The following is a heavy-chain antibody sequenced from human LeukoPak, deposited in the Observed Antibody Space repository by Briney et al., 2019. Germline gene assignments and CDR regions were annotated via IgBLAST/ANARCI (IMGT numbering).Heavy chain of an antibody. D-gene: IGHD3-16*02. CDR3: ARYYDYVWGSYRAYNWFDP. Sequence: SETLSLTCTVSGGSISSGGYSWSWIRQHPGKGLEWIGYIYYSGSTYYNPSLKSRVTISVDTSKNQFSLKLSSVTAADTAVYCCARYYDYVWGSYRAYNWFDPWGQGTLVTVSS. CDR1: GGSISSGGYS. J-gene: IGHJ5*02. CDR2: IYYSGST. V-gene: IGHV4-31*03.